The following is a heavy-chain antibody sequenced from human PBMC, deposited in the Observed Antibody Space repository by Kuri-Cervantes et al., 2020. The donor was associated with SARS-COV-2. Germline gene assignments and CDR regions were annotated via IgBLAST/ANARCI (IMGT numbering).Heavy chain of an antibody. V-gene: IGHV4-38-2*02. CDR1: GFSISRGYY. CDR3: ARLLRWSDLHGFDP. CDR2: IYYSRST. D-gene: IGHD4-23*01. Sequence: SETLSLTCTVSGFSISRGYYWGWIRQPPGKGLEWIGSIYYSRSTYYNPSLKRRLTISVDIYINSFSLEVRSVTATDTAVYYCARLLRWSDLHGFDPWGQGTLVTVSS. J-gene: IGHJ5*02.